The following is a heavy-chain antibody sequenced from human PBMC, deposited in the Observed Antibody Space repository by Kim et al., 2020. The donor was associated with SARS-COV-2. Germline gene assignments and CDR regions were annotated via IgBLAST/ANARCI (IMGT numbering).Heavy chain of an antibody. V-gene: IGHV3-33*05. CDR3: ARSPSKGADSSGYYYAYFDY. D-gene: IGHD3-22*01. CDR1: GFTFSSYG. CDR2: ISYDGSNK. Sequence: GGSLRLSCAASGFTFSSYGMHWVRQAPGKGLEWVAVISYDGSNKYYADSVKGRFTISRDNSKNTLYLQMNSLRAEDTAVYYCARSPSKGADSSGYYYAYFDYWGQGTLVTVSS. J-gene: IGHJ4*02.